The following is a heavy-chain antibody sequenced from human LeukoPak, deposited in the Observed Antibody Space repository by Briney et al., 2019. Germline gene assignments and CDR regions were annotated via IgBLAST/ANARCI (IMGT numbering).Heavy chain of an antibody. D-gene: IGHD3-16*02. Sequence: GASVKVSCKASGYTFTSYGISWVRQAPGQGLEWMGRIIPIFGTANYAQKFQGRVTITTDESTSTAYMELSSLRSEDTAVYYCARDSVYVWGSYRFDYWGQGTLVTVSS. V-gene: IGHV1-69*05. J-gene: IGHJ4*02. CDR3: ARDSVYVWGSYRFDY. CDR2: IIPIFGTA. CDR1: GYTFTSYG.